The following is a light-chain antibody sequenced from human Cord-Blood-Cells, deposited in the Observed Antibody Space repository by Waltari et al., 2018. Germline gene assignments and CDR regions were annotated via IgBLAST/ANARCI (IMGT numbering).Light chain of an antibody. J-gene: IGKJ3*01. CDR1: QSVSSY. V-gene: IGKV3-11*01. CDR2: DAS. Sequence: EIVLTQSPATLSLSPGERATLSCRARQSVSSYLAWYQQKPGQAPRLLIYDASNRATGIPPRFSGSGSGADFTITIISLVPEDFVVYYCHQRNNWPLFTFGPGTKLEIK. CDR3: HQRNNWPLFT.